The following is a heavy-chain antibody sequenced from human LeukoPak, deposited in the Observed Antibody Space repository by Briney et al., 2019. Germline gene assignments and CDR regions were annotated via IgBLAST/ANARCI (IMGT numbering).Heavy chain of an antibody. Sequence: SETLSLTCTVSGGSISSGTYYWSWIRQPAGKGLEWIGRLYTSGSTNYNPSLKSRVTISVDTSKNQFPLKLSSVTAADTAVYYCARGPYAWGYIDYWGQGTLVTVSS. V-gene: IGHV4-61*02. J-gene: IGHJ4*02. CDR3: ARGPYAWGYIDY. CDR2: LYTSGST. D-gene: IGHD7-27*01. CDR1: GGSISSGTYY.